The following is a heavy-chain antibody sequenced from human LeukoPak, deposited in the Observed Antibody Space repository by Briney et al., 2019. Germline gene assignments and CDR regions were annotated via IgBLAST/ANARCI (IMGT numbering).Heavy chain of an antibody. J-gene: IGHJ6*02. CDR3: AREEQQLVRGYYYYGMDV. CDR2: IKLAGSEK. D-gene: IGHD6-13*01. Sequence: GGSLRLSCAASGFTFSIYWMSWVCQAPGKGLGWVANIKLAGSEKYYVDSVKGRFTISRDNAKNSLYLQMNSLRAEDTAVYYCAREEQQLVRGYYYYGMDVWGQGTTVTVSS. CDR1: GFTFSIYW. V-gene: IGHV3-7*05.